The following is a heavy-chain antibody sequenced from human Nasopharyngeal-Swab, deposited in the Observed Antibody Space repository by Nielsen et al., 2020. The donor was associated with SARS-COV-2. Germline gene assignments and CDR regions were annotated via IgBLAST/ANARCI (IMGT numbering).Heavy chain of an antibody. CDR3: ASDLHPYSSSWYGGFDY. Sequence: ASVKVSCKASGYTFTSYAMHWVRQAPGQRLEWMGWINAGNGNTKYSQKFQGRVTITRDTSASPAYMELSSLRSEDTAVDYCASDLHPYSSSWYGGFDYWGQGTLVTVSS. V-gene: IGHV1-3*01. CDR2: INAGNGNT. D-gene: IGHD6-13*01. CDR1: GYTFTSYA. J-gene: IGHJ4*02.